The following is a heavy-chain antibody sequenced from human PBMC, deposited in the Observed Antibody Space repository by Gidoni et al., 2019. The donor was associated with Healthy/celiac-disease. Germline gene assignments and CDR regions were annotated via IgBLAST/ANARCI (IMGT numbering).Heavy chain of an antibody. J-gene: IGHJ6*02. D-gene: IGHD6-6*01. Sequence: EVQLVESGGGLVKPGGSLRLSCAASGFTFSNAWMSWVRQAPGKGLEWVGRMKSKTDGGTTDYAAPVKCRFTISRDDSKNTLYRQMNSLKTEDTAVYYCTTQATSIAARSYYYYGMDVWGQGTTVTVSS. CDR2: MKSKTDGGTT. CDR3: TTQATSIAARSYYYYGMDV. V-gene: IGHV3-15*01. CDR1: GFTFSNAW.